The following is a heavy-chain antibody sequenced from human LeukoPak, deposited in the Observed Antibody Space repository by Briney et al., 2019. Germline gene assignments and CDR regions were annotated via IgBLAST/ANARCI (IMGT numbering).Heavy chain of an antibody. CDR1: GGSISSSSYY. Sequence: TSETLSLTCTVSGGSISSSSYYWGWIRQPPGKGLEWIGSIYYSGSTYYNPSLKSRVTISVDTSKNQFSLKLSSVTAAATAVDFWARHLRYFGWLLFSIDYWGQGTLVNGSS. CDR3: ARHLRYFGWLLFSIDY. D-gene: IGHD3-9*01. CDR2: IYYSGST. V-gene: IGHV4-39*01. J-gene: IGHJ4*02.